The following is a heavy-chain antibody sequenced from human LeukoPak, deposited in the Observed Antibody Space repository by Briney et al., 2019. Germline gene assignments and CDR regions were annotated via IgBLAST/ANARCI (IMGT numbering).Heavy chain of an antibody. CDR3: ARGPSRIAAAGLFDY. V-gene: IGHV4-39*07. CDR2: IYYSGST. J-gene: IGHJ4*02. D-gene: IGHD6-13*01. Sequence: SETLSLTCTVSGGSISSSSYYWGWIRQPPGKGLEWIGSIYYSGSTYYNPSPKSRVTISVDTSKNQFSLKLSSVTAADTAVHYCARGPSRIAAAGLFDYWGQGTLVSVSS. CDR1: GGSISSSSYY.